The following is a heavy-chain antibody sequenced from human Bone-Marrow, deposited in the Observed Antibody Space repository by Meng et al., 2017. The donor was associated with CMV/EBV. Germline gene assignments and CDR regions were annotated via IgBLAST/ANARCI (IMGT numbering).Heavy chain of an antibody. V-gene: IGHV4-61*03. Sequence: SETLSLTCSASGGSVSSGTYYWCWIRRPPGKGLEWIEYISYTGSTKYNPSLLSRVTISADTSKSLFSLTLDSVTAADTALYYCARSRGGQLAPFDNWGLGIRVTVSS. D-gene: IGHD6-13*01. CDR1: GGSVSSGTYY. CDR3: ARSRGGQLAPFDN. J-gene: IGHJ4*02. CDR2: ISYTGST.